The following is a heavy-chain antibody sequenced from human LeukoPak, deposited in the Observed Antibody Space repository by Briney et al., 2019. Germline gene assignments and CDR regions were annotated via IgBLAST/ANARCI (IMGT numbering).Heavy chain of an antibody. CDR1: GFTFSSYA. CDR2: ISGSGGST. J-gene: IGHJ6*02. CDR3: AKSMFQDYDILTGYTYYYGMDV. D-gene: IGHD3-9*01. V-gene: IGHV3-23*01. Sequence: GGSLRLSCAASGFTFSSYAMSWVRQAPGKGLEWVSAISGSGGSTYYADSVKGRFTISRDNSKNTPYLQMNSLRAEDTAVYYCAKSMFQDYDILTGYTYYYGMDVWGQGTTVTVSS.